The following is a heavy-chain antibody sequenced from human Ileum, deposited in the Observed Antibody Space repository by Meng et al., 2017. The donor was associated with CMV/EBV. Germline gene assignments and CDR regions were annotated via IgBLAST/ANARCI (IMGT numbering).Heavy chain of an antibody. Sequence: GGSLRLSCAASGFTFSSYAMSWVRQAPGKGLEWVSAISGSGGSTYYADSVKGRFTISRDNSKNTLYLQMHSLRAEDTAVYYCAKADDFWSGYYPPTWFDPWGQGTLVTVSS. CDR3: AKADDFWSGYYPPTWFDP. CDR2: ISGSGGST. D-gene: IGHD3-3*01. J-gene: IGHJ5*02. CDR1: GFTFSSYA. V-gene: IGHV3-23*01.